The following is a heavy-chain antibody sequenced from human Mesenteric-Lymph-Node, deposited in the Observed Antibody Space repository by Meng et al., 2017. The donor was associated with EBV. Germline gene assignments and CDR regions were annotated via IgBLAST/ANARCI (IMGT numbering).Heavy chain of an antibody. D-gene: IGHD1/OR15-1a*01. Sequence: QWRLVESGVGLVKPGGSLRPSCAASGFTFSDYYMSWIRQAPGKGLEWISCISSSGGSTYYADSVKGRFTISRDNSKNTLYLQMNSLRAEDTAVYYCAKLPIWNKESGGWFDPWGQGTLVTVSS. CDR2: ISSSGGST. CDR1: GFTFSDYY. CDR3: AKLPIWNKESGGWFDP. V-gene: IGHV3-11*01. J-gene: IGHJ5*02.